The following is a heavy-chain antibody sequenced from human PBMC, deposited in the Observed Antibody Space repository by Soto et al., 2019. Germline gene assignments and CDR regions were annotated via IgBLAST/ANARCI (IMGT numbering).Heavy chain of an antibody. J-gene: IGHJ4*02. CDR1: GFSFSTFT. Sequence: QVQLVESGGGVVQPGRSLRLSCAASGFSFSTFTMHWVRQAPGKGLEWVALIRFDGSNEGYADSVKGRFTISRDNSKNTGFLQMNNLRAEDTALYFCARGRIVGASLAFDYWGQGTLVTVSS. D-gene: IGHD1-26*01. V-gene: IGHV3-33*01. CDR2: IRFDGSNE. CDR3: ARGRIVGASLAFDY.